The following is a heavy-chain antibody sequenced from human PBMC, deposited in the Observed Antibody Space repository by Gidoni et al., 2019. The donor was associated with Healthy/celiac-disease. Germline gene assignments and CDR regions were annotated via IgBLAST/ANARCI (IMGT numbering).Heavy chain of an antibody. V-gene: IGHV1-69*01. CDR1: GGTFSSSA. CDR2: IIPIFGTA. CDR3: ARDSTSSCGGDCYYFDY. J-gene: IGHJ4*02. Sequence: QVQLVQSGAEVTKPGSSVKVSCKASGGTFSSSAISWGRQAPGQGLEWMGGIIPIFGTANYAQKFQGRVTITADESTSTAYMELSSLRSEDTAVYYCARDSTSSCGGDCYYFDYWGQGTLVTVSS. D-gene: IGHD2-21*02.